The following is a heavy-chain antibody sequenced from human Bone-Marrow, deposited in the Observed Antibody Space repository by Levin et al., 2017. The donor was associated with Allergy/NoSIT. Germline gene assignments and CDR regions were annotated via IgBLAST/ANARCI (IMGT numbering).Heavy chain of an antibody. D-gene: IGHD3-16*01. Sequence: RASETLSLTCGVHGGSFSGYYWSWIRQSPGKGLEWIGKIDHSGSANYNPSLKSRVTISVSTPQNQFSLMLSSVTAADTALYYCARGLHDSTGGDYRGGWYYFDYWSQGTLVTVSS. CDR2: IDHSGSA. CDR1: GGSFSGYY. J-gene: IGHJ4*02. CDR3: ARGLHDSTGGDYRGGWYYFDY. V-gene: IGHV4-34*01.